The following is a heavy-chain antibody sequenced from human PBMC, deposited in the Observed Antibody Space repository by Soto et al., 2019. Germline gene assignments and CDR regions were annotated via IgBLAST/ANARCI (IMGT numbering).Heavy chain of an antibody. V-gene: IGHV4-34*01. CDR1: GGSISSYY. CDR3: ARDKITSVFDY. D-gene: IGHD3-10*01. Sequence: PSETLSLTCTVSGGSISSYYWSWIRQPPGTGLEWIGEINHSGSTNYNPSLKSRVTISVDTSKNQFSLKLTSVTAADTAVYYCARDKITSVFDYLAQRALVTVSA. J-gene: IGHJ4*02. CDR2: INHSGST.